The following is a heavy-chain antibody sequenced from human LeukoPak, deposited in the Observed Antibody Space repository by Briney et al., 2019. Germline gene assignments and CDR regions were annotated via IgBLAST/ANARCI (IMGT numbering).Heavy chain of an antibody. D-gene: IGHD4-11*01. CDR3: ARGDDHSRYYFDY. V-gene: IGHV3-21*01. CDR1: GFPFSSFS. Sequence: GGSLRLSCAASGFPFSSFSMNWVRQAPGKGLEWVSSISSSSSYIYYADSLKGRSTISRDNAKNSLYLQMNSLRAEDTAVYYCARGDDHSRYYFDYWGQGTLVTASS. CDR2: ISSSSSYI. J-gene: IGHJ4*02.